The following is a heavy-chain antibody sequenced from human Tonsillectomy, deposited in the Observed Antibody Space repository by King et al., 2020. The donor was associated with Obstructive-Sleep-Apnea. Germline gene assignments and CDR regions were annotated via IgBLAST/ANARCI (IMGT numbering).Heavy chain of an antibody. CDR2: ISAYNGNT. V-gene: IGHV1-18*01. J-gene: IGHJ4*02. CDR1: GYTFTSYG. Sequence: VQLVESGAEVKKPGASVKVSCKASGYTFTSYGISWVRQAPGQGLEWMGWISAYNGNTNYAQKLPGRVTMTTDTSTSTAYMELRSLRSDDTAVYYCAGGPLRWFGELFGSFDYWGQGTLVTVSS. CDR3: AGGPLRWFGELFGSFDY. D-gene: IGHD3-10*01.